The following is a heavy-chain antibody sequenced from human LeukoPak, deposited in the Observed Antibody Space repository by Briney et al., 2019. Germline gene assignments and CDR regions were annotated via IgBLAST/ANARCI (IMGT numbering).Heavy chain of an antibody. CDR3: AREGAEYSSSSGHPYYYYGMDV. CDR1: GFTFSSHY. CDR2: ISTGSGYM. J-gene: IGHJ6*02. V-gene: IGHV3-21*01. Sequence: GGSLRLSCAASGFTFSSHYINWVRQAPGKGLEWVSCISTGSGYMSYADSVKGRFTISRDNAKNSLYLQMNSLRAEDTAVYYCAREGAEYSSSSGHPYYYYGMDVWGQGTTVTVSS. D-gene: IGHD6-6*01.